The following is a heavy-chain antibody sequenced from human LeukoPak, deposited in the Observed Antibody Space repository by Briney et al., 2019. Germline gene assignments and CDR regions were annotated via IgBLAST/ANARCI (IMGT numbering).Heavy chain of an antibody. CDR2: IYYSGST. CDR3: ARGYCSGGSCYSWYYYYGMDV. J-gene: IGHJ6*02. CDR1: GGSISSYY. V-gene: IGHV4-59*01. Sequence: SETLSLTCTVSGGSISSYYWSWIRQPPGKGLEWIGYIYYSGSTNYNPSLKSRVTISVDTSKNQFSLKLSSVTAADTAVYYCARGYCSGGSCYSWYYYYGMDVWGQGTTVTVPS. D-gene: IGHD2-15*01.